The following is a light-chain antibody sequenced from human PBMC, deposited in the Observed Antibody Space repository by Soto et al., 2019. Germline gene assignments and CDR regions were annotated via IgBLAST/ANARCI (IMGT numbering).Light chain of an antibody. Sequence: DIVLTQSPGTLSLSPGERATLSCRTSRSDRNTYLAWYQQKPGQAPSLLIYGASSRATGIPDRFSGSGSGAYVTLTIITLELEVFAVYYCQQYGASPPLYAFVQGTKLEIK. J-gene: IGKJ2*01. CDR2: GAS. CDR3: QQYGASPPLYA. CDR1: RSDRNTY. V-gene: IGKV3-20*01.